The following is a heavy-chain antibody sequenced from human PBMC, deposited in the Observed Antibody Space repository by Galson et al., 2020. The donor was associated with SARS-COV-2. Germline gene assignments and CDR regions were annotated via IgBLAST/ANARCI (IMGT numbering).Heavy chain of an antibody. CDR3: ASSLVGARIDY. Sequence: SETLSLTCAVYGGSFSGYYWSWIRQPPGKGLEWIGEINSSGSTNYNPSLKSRVTISVDTSKNHFSLKLSSVTAADTAVYYCASSLVGARIDYWGQGTLVTVSS. D-gene: IGHD1-26*01. CDR1: GGSFSGYY. J-gene: IGHJ4*02. CDR2: INSSGST. V-gene: IGHV4-34*01.